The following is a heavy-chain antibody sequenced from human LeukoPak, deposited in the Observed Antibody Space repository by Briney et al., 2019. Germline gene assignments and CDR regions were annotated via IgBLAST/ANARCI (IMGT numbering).Heavy chain of an antibody. CDR3: AKTTTLLGYCCSTSCRGFDY. CDR1: GFTFSNSA. V-gene: IGHV3-23*01. Sequence: GGSLRLSCAASGFTFSNSAMSWVRQAPGKGLEWVSAISGSGGSTYYADSVKGRFTISRDNAKNTLYLQMNSLRAEDTAVYYCAKTTTLLGYCCSTSCRGFDYWGQGTLVTVSS. J-gene: IGHJ4*02. D-gene: IGHD2-2*01. CDR2: ISGSGGST.